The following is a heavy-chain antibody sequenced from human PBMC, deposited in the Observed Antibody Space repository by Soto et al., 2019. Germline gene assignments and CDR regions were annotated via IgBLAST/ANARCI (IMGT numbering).Heavy chain of an antibody. CDR1: GGSISSGGYY. CDR3: AREGYYYDSSGYYYFDY. D-gene: IGHD3-22*01. CDR2: IYYSGST. J-gene: IGHJ4*02. V-gene: IGHV4-31*03. Sequence: SETLSLTCTVSGGSISSGGYYWSWIRQHPGKGLEWIGYIYYSGSTYYNPSLKSRVTISVDTSKNQFSLKLSSVTAADTAVYYCAREGYYYDSSGYYYFDYWGQGTLVTSPQ.